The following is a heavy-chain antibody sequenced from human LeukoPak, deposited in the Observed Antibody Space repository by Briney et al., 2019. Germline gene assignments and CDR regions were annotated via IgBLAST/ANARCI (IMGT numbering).Heavy chain of an antibody. CDR2: ISAGNGNT. CDR3: ARDPVIQQLGYFDY. J-gene: IGHJ4*02. V-gene: IGHV1-3*01. CDR1: GYTFTTYA. Sequence: ASVKVSCKASGYTFTTYAIHWVRQAPGQRLEWMGWISAGNGNTRYSRSFQGRVTITRDTSASTAYMELSSLTSEDTAVYYCARDPVIQQLGYFDYWGQGTLVTVSS. D-gene: IGHD6-13*01.